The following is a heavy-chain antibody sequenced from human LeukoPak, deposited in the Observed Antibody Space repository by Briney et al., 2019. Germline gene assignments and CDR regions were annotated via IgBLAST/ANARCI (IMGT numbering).Heavy chain of an antibody. CDR3: ARGFYDSSGFAFDI. D-gene: IGHD3-22*01. J-gene: IGHJ3*02. Sequence: GGSLRLSCAASGFTCSSYAMSWVRQAPGKGLEWVSAISGSGGSTYYADSVKGRFTISRDNSKNTLYLQMNSLRAEDTAVYYCARGFYDSSGFAFDIWGQGTMVTVSS. V-gene: IGHV3-23*01. CDR1: GFTCSSYA. CDR2: ISGSGGST.